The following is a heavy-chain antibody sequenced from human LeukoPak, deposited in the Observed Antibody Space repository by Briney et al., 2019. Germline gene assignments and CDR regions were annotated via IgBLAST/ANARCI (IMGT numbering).Heavy chain of an antibody. V-gene: IGHV4-39*07. CDR1: GDSISTSKSY. CDR3: ARDLGEVNPGAVAGKGYYYYYYMDV. D-gene: IGHD6-19*01. CDR2: IYTSGST. J-gene: IGHJ6*03. Sequence: PSETLSLTCTVSGDSISTSKSYWGWIRQPPLKGLEWIGRIYTSGSTNYNPSLKSRVTMSVDTSKNQFSLKLSSVTAADTAVYYCARDLGEVNPGAVAGKGYYYYYYMDVWGKGTTVTISS.